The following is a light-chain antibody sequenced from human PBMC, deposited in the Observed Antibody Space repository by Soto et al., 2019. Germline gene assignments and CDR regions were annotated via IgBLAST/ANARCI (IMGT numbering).Light chain of an antibody. CDR3: QQYNDWPRT. Sequence: EIVMTQSPGTLSVSPGERATLSCRASQSVNSNLAWYQQKPGQSPRLLIYDAATRATDIPARFSGSGSGTKFTLTISSLQSEDFAVYYCQQYNDWPRTFGQGTKVELK. CDR1: QSVNSN. V-gene: IGKV3-15*01. J-gene: IGKJ1*01. CDR2: DAA.